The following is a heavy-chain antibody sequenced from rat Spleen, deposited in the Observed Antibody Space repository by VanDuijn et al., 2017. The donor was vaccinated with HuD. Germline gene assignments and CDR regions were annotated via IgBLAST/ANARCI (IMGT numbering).Heavy chain of an antibody. CDR2: IWGDGST. J-gene: IGHJ2*01. CDR1: GFSLTSYG. V-gene: IGHV2-77*01. D-gene: IGHD4-3*01. CDR3: AEIGNSWYGS. Sequence: QVQMKETGPGLVQTTQTLSVTCTVSGFSLTSYGVHWVRQAPGKGLEWMGIIWGDGSTNYNSALKSRLSISRETSKSQVFLTMNSPQTDDTAVYYCAEIGNSWYGSWGQGVMVTVSS.